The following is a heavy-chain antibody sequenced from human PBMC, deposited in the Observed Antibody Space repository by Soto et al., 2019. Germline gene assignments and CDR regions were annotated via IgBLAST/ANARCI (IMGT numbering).Heavy chain of an antibody. CDR1: GVSCSSDG. V-gene: IGHV3-33*01. CDR2: IWYDGSKK. Sequence: GGSLRLGCAASGVSCSSDGMHWVRQAPGKGLEWVAVIWYDGSKKYYADSVKGRFTISRDNSKNTLYLQMNSLRAEDTAVYYCAREGLITGTRYHYYGMDVWAQGTTVPVSS. CDR3: AREGLITGTRYHYYGMDV. D-gene: IGHD1-7*01. J-gene: IGHJ6*02.